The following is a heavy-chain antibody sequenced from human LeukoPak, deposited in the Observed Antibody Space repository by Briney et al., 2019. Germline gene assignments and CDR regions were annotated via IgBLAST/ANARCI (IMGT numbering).Heavy chain of an antibody. Sequence: PGGSLRLSCAASGFTFSNYAMTWVRQAPGKGLEWVSSISVRSNYRYYADSVRGRFTISRDDARDSLFLQMNSLRAEDTAVYFCVRLRRNNDRSGYYYYYDYWGQGTLVTVSS. CDR2: ISVRSNYR. CDR3: VRLRRNNDRSGYYYYYDY. V-gene: IGHV3-21*01. D-gene: IGHD3-22*01. CDR1: GFTFSNYA. J-gene: IGHJ4*02.